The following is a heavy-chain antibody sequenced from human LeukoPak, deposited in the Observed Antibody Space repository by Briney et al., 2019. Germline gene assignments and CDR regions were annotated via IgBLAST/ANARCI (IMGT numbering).Heavy chain of an antibody. V-gene: IGHV3-33*06. J-gene: IGHJ4*02. D-gene: IGHD3-3*01. CDR1: GFTFSDYG. CDR2: IWYDGKNK. CDR3: AKPEGNFWSGFDY. Sequence: GMSLRLSCTASGFTFSDYGMHWVRQAPGKGLVWVAVIWYDGKNKYYAGSVKGRFTISRDNSKNTMYLQLNSLRVEDTAVYYCAKPEGNFWSGFDYWGQGTLVTVSS.